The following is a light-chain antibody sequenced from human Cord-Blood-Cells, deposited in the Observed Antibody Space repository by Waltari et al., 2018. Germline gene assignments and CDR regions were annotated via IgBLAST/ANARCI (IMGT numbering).Light chain of an antibody. J-gene: IGKJ1*01. CDR3: QQSYSTPPGT. V-gene: IGKV1-39*01. Sequence: DIQMTQSPSSLSASVGDRVTITCRASQSISSYLNWYQQKPGKAPKLLIFAGSSLQSGFPSRFSGSGSGTDFTLTISSLQPEDFATYYCQQSYSTPPGTFGQGTKVEIK. CDR2: AGS. CDR1: QSISSY.